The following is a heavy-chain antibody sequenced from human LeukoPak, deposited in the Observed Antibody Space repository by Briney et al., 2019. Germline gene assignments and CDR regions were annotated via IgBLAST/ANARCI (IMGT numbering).Heavy chain of an antibody. D-gene: IGHD3-22*01. CDR3: ARHGRTGDYYDSSGYYYFDS. V-gene: IGHV4-4*09. CDR2: IYTSGST. CDR1: GGSISSYY. J-gene: IGHJ4*02. Sequence: SETLSLTCTVSGGSISSYYWSWIRQPPGKGLEWIGYIYTSGSTNYNPSLKSRVTISVDTSKNQFSLKLSSVTAADTAVYYCARHGRTGDYYDSSGYYYFDSWGQGTLVTVSS.